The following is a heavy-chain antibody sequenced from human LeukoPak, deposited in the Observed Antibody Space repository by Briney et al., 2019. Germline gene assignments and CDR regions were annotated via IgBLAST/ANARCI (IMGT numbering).Heavy chain of an antibody. V-gene: IGHV3-21*01. J-gene: IGHJ3*02. Sequence: GGSLRLSCAASGFTFSSYSMNWVRQAPGKGLEWVSSISSGSSYIYYADSVKGRFTISRDNAKNSLYLQMNSLRAEDTAVYYCATFGSSGFAFDIWGQGTMVTVSS. CDR2: ISSGSSYI. CDR3: ATFGSSGFAFDI. CDR1: GFTFSSYS. D-gene: IGHD3-22*01.